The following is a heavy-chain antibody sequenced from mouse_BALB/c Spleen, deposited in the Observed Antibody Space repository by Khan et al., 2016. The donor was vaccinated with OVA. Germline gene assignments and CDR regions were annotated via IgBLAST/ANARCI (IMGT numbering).Heavy chain of an antibody. Sequence: VQLQQSGTVLARPGASVKMSCKATGYTFTSYWKQWVKQRPGQGLEGSGAIYHGNGDINYNQHFKGKAKMTGVTSTSTAYMDLNRLTTEDSSVYYCTRNCFGSDESWDYWGQGTTLTVSS. J-gene: IGHJ2*01. V-gene: IGHV1-5*01. D-gene: IGHD1-1*02. CDR3: TRNCFGSDESWDY. CDR1: GYTFTSYW. CDR2: IYHGNGDI.